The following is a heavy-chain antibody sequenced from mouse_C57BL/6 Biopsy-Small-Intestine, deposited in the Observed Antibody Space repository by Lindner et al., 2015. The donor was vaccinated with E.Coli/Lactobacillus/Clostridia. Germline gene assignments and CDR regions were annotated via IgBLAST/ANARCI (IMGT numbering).Heavy chain of an antibody. CDR2: ISFSGNT. Sequence: VQLQESGPGLAKPSQTLSLTCSVTGYSITSDYWNWIRKFPGNKLEYMGYISFSGNTYYNPSLQSRISITRDTSKNQCYLQLNSVTAEDTATYYCARSRGHSSGYLYYAMDYWGQGTSVTVSS. CDR1: GYSITSDY. J-gene: IGHJ4*01. V-gene: IGHV3-8*01. D-gene: IGHD3-1*01. CDR3: ARSRGHSSGYLYYAMDY.